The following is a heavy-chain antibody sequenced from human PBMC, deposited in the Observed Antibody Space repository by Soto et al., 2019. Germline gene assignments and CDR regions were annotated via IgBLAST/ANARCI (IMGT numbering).Heavy chain of an antibody. V-gene: IGHV1-58*01. CDR3: AADVLTYGNGGYFFDGFDT. Sequence: GDSVKVACKASGLTFRYSALQWVRQRRGRRLEWIGWIVVGSGNTNYAQDFQGRVTIKRDMSTDTVYMELSSLSSEDSAVFFRAADVLTYGNGGYFFDGFDTWGQGTKVTVSS. D-gene: IGHD2-15*01. CDR2: IVVGSGNT. CDR1: GLTFRYSA. J-gene: IGHJ3*02.